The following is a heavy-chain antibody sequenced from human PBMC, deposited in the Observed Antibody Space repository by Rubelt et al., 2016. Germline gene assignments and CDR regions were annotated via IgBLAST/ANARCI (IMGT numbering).Heavy chain of an antibody. J-gene: IGHJ3*02. V-gene: IGHV4-39*07. D-gene: IGHD4-17*01. CDR3: ARVNGDYEAFDI. CDR2: IYYSGST. CDR1: GGSISSSSYY. Sequence: QLQLQESGPGLVKPSETLSLTCTVSGGSISSSSYYWGWIRQPPGKGLELLGSIYYSGSTYYNPSLKGRVTMSVDTSKNQFSLKLSSVTAADTAVYYCARVNGDYEAFDIWGQGTMVTVSS.